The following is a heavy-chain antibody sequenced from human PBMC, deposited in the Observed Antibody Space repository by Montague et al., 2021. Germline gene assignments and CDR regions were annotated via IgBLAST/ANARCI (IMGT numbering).Heavy chain of an antibody. V-gene: IGHV2-5*01. J-gene: IGHJ4*02. CDR3: ARHNRGWYSDFDY. Sequence: PALVKPTQTLTLTCNFSGFSLNTRAVCVGWIRQPPGKALEWLALIYWNDDKRYSPSLQSRLTITKDNYKNQVVLTMTNADPVDTATYYCARHNRGWYSDFDYWSQGTLVTVSS. D-gene: IGHD6-19*01. CDR1: GFSLNTRAVC. CDR2: IYWNDDK.